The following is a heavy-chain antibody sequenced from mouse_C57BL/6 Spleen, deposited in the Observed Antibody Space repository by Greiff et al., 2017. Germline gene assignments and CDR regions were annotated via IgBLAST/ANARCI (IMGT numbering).Heavy chain of an antibody. J-gene: IGHJ3*01. V-gene: IGHV1-50*01. Sequence: QVQLKQPGAELVKPGASVKLSCKASGYTFTSYWMQWVKQRPGQGLEWIGEIDPSDSYTNYNQKFKGKATLTVDTSSSTAYMQLSSLTSEDSAVYYCAIGALTGGFAYWGQGTLVTVSA. CDR2: IDPSDSYT. D-gene: IGHD4-1*01. CDR3: AIGALTGGFAY. CDR1: GYTFTSYW.